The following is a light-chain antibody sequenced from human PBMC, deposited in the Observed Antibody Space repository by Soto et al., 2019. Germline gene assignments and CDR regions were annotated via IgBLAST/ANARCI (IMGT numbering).Light chain of an antibody. J-gene: IGLJ2*01. V-gene: IGLV2-14*01. CDR3: SSYTSSSTLV. CDR1: SSDVGGHNY. CDR2: EVT. Sequence: QSALTQPASVSGSPGQSITISCTGTSSDVGGHNYVSWYQQHPGKAPKFMIYEVTNRPSGVSSRFSGSKSGNTASLTISVLQAEDEADYYCSSYTSSSTLVFGGGTKLPVL.